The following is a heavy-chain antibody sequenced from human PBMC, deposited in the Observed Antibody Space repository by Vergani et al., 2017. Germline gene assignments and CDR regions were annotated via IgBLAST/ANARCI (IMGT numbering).Heavy chain of an antibody. Sequence: QITLKESGPTVVKPKQTLTVTCTFSGFSFTSSGGVAWVRQSPGKALEWLALIASNEDKQFLPSLRSRLTITRDNSKNQVVLTLSDMDPADTATYFCLHRAGLDDNFDTSGYFFRDYWGQGILVTVSS. CDR2: IASNEDK. CDR1: GFSFTSSGG. CDR3: LHRAGLDDNFDTSGYFFRDY. V-gene: IGHV2-5*01. J-gene: IGHJ4*02. D-gene: IGHD3-22*01.